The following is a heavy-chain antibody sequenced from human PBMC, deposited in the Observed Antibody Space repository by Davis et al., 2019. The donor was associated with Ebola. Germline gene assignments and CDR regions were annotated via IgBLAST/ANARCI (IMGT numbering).Heavy chain of an antibody. J-gene: IGHJ6*04. V-gene: IGHV4-34*01. D-gene: IGHD2-21*02. CDR3: ARAPIVAVTAGPPYYYYYGMDV. CDR1: GGSFSGYY. CDR2: INHSGST. Sequence: MPSETLSLTCAVYGGSFSGYYWSWIRQPPGKGLEWIGEINHSGSTNYNPSLKSRVTISVDTSKNQFSLKLSSVTAADTAVYYCARAPIVAVTAGPPYYYYYGMDVWGKGTTVTVSS.